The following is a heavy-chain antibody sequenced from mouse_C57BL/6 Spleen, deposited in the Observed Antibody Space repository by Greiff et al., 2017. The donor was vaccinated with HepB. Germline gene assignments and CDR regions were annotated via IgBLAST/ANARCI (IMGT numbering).Heavy chain of an antibody. CDR3: ARRGTTVVDDWYFDV. CDR1: GFTFSSYG. CDR2: ISSGGSYT. D-gene: IGHD1-1*01. V-gene: IGHV5-6*02. Sequence: QVESGGDLVKPGGSLKLSCAASGFTFSSYGMSWVRQTPDKRLEWVATISSGGSYTYYPDSVKGRFTISRDNAKNTLYLQMSSLKSEDTAMYYCARRGTTVVDDWYFDVWGTGTTVTVSS. J-gene: IGHJ1*03.